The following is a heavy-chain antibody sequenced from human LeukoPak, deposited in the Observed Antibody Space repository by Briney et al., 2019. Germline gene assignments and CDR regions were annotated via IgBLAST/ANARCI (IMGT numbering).Heavy chain of an antibody. Sequence: GESLKISCKGSGYSFPGYWIGWVRQMPGKGLEWMGFIYPADSDTRYSPPFQGQVTISADKSISTAYLQWSSLKASDSAMYYCARVLAGANYFDYWGQGTLVTVSS. CDR2: IYPADSDT. V-gene: IGHV5-51*01. CDR1: GYSFPGYW. J-gene: IGHJ4*02. CDR3: ARVLAGANYFDY.